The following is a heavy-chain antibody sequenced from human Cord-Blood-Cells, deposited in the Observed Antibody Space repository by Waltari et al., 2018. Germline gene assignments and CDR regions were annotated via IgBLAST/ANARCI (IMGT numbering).Heavy chain of an antibody. CDR2: INHSGST. Sequence: QVQLQQWGAGLLKPSETLSLTCAVYGGSFSGYYWSWIRQPPGKGLEWIGEINHSGSTNDNPSLKGRVTISVDTAKNQFSLKLSSVTAADTAVYYCARGVGYYGSGSYYEDYWGQGTLVTVSS. J-gene: IGHJ4*02. CDR3: ARGVGYYGSGSYYEDY. D-gene: IGHD3-10*01. CDR1: GGSFSGYY. V-gene: IGHV4-34*01.